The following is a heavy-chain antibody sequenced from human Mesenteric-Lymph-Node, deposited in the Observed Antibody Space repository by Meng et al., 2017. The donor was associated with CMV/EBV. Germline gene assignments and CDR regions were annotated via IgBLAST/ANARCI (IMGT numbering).Heavy chain of an antibody. CDR1: GFTFRNAW. Sequence: GFTFRNAWMSWVRQAPGKGLEWVGRIKSKTDGGTTDYAAPVKGRFTISRDDSKNTLYLQMNSLKTEDTAVYYCTTDRFYSSGWRGDYWGQGTLVTVSS. CDR3: TTDRFYSSGWRGDY. J-gene: IGHJ4*02. D-gene: IGHD3-22*01. V-gene: IGHV3-15*01. CDR2: IKSKTDGGTT.